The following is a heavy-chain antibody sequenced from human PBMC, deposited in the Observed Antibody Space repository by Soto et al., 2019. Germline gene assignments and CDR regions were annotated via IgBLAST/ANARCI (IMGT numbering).Heavy chain of an antibody. Sequence: QVQLVESGGGVVQPGRSLRLSCAASGFTFSSYGMHWVRQAPGKGLEWVAVIWYDGSNKYYADSVKGRFTISRDNSKNTLYQQMNSLRAEDMAVYYCARDMGIQLWLLYYYGMDVWGQGTTVTVSS. V-gene: IGHV3-33*01. D-gene: IGHD5-18*01. CDR3: ARDMGIQLWLLYYYGMDV. CDR1: GFTFSSYG. J-gene: IGHJ6*02. CDR2: IWYDGSNK.